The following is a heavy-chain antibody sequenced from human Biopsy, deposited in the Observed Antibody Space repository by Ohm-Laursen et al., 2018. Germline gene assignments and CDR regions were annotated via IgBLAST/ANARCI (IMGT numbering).Heavy chain of an antibody. CDR2: MHHSGPT. D-gene: IGHD1-14*01. CDR1: GDSISSDYY. J-gene: IGHJ4*02. Sequence: SQTLSLTCTVSGDSISSDYYWTWIRQVPGEGLEWIAYMHHSGPTYTYYNPSLESRVAISVEVSKNQFSLKVSSVTAADTAVYFCTRKPNSLYYFDHWGQGTLVTVSS. CDR3: TRKPNSLYYFDH. V-gene: IGHV4-31*03.